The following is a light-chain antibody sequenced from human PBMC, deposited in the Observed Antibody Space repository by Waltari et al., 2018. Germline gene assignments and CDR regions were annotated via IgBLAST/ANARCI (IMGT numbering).Light chain of an antibody. J-gene: IGLJ2*01. V-gene: IGLV2-18*02. CDR3: SSYATSSTLV. CDR1: SSDIGGYNR. Sequence: QTALTQSPSVSGSPGQSVTISCTGTSSDIGGYNRFSWYQQHPGKAPKLMIYEVSKRPSGVSDRFSGSKSGNTASLTISGLQAEDEADYYCSSYATSSTLVFGGGTRLTVL. CDR2: EVS.